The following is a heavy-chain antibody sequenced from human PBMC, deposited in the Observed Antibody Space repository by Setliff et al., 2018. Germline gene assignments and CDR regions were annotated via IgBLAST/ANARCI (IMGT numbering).Heavy chain of an antibody. V-gene: IGHV3-7*01. CDR1: GLSYINDW. J-gene: IGHJ4*02. Sequence: GGSLRLSCTASGLSYINDWVSWVRQAPGMGLEWLASINPHGSEKYYADAVKGRFTISRDNAKNSLSLQMNNLRTEDTAVYYCFGAGTCSYWGQGTLVTVSS. CDR3: FGAGTCSY. D-gene: IGHD3-10*01. CDR2: INPHGSEK.